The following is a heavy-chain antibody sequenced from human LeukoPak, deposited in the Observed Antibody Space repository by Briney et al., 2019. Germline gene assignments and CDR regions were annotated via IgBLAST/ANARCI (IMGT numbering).Heavy chain of an antibody. CDR2: ITPNSGGT. J-gene: IGHJ4*02. V-gene: IGHV1-2*02. CDR1: GYTFTGYY. CDR3: ASDLCSGGSCHLFDY. D-gene: IGHD2-15*01. Sequence: ASVKVSCKASGYTFTGYYLHWVRQAPGQGLEWMGWITPNSGGTNYAQRFQGRVTMTRDTSISTAYMELSRLRSDDTAVYYCASDLCSGGSCHLFDYWGQGTLVTVSS.